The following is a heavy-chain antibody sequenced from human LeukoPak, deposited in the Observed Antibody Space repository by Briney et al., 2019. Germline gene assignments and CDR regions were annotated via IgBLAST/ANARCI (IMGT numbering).Heavy chain of an antibody. Sequence: GGSLRLSCVDFGSTFKKYWMSWVRQAPGKGLEWLVNIDEDGSEKYYVDSVKGRFTISRDNAKNSAFLQMNSLRGEDTAIYYCARGLATAAAFWGQGTLVTVSS. CDR2: IDEDGSEK. V-gene: IGHV3-7*01. D-gene: IGHD6-13*01. CDR1: GSTFKKYW. CDR3: ARGLATAAAF. J-gene: IGHJ4*02.